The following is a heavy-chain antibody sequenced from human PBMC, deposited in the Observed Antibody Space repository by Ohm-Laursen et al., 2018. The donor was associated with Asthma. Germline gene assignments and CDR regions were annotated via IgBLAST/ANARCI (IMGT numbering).Heavy chain of an antibody. J-gene: IGHJ6*02. D-gene: IGHD2-15*01. CDR2: GGSYYDGGLK. CDR3: ARDPEDKVIAPAPCYYCYYFMDV. V-gene: IGHV3-30-3*01. CDR1: GFTFRSYA. Sequence: SLRLSCAASGFTFRSYAMHWVRQAPGKGLEWVAVGGSYYDGGLKYYADSVNGRFTVSRDDSKNTLYLQMNSLRAEDTAVYYCARDPEDKVIAPAPCYYCYYFMDVWGQGTTVTVSS.